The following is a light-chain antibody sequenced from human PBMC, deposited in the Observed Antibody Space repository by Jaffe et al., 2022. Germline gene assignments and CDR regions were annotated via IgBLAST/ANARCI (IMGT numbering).Light chain of an antibody. Sequence: SSELTQDPAVSVALGQTVRITCQGDSLRSYYGSWYQQKPGQAPVLVIYGKNNRPSGIPDRFSGSSSGNTASLTITGAQAEDEADYYCNSRDSSGNHLWVFGGGTKLTVL. CDR3: NSRDSSGNHLWV. CDR1: SLRSYY. J-gene: IGLJ3*02. CDR2: GKN. V-gene: IGLV3-19*01.